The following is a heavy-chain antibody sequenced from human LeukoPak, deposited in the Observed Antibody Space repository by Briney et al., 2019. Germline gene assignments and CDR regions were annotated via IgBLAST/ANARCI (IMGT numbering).Heavy chain of an antibody. J-gene: IGHJ4*02. CDR1: GFTFSSYS. CDR2: IISSSSTV. D-gene: IGHD3-22*01. Sequence: GGSLRLSCAASGFTFSSYSMNLVRQAPGKGLEWVSYIISSSSTVYYADSVKDRFTISRDNAKNSLYLQMNSLRAEDTAVYYCARDSNYYDSSGYYSMIDYWGQGTLVTVSS. V-gene: IGHV3-48*01. CDR3: ARDSNYYDSSGYYSMIDY.